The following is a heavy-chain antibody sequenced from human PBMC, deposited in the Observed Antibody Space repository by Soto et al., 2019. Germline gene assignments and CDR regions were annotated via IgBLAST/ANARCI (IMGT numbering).Heavy chain of an antibody. CDR2: IYYRGST. CDR1: GGSIRSTTNY. Sequence: QLQLQESGPGLVKPSETLSLTCTVSGGSIRSTTNYWGWIRQPPGKGLEWIGTIYYRGSTYYNPALKSALTVSVDTSGNQFALKLSSVTAADTAVYYCARQYYGSGSNYFDYWGQGTLVTVSS. D-gene: IGHD3-10*01. CDR3: ARQYYGSGSNYFDY. J-gene: IGHJ4*02. V-gene: IGHV4-39*01.